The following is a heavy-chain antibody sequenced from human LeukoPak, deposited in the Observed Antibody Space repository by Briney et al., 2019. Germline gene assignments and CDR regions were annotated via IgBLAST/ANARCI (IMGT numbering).Heavy chain of an antibody. CDR2: MNPNSGNT. V-gene: IGHV1-8*01. J-gene: IGHJ6*03. CDR3: ARADERGYSYGYYYYYMDV. Sequence: ASVKVSCKASGYTFTSYDINWVRQAPGQGLEWMGWMNPNSGNTAYAQKFQGRVTMTRNTSISTAYMELSSLRSEDTAVYYCARADERGYSYGYYYYYMDVWGKGTTVTVSS. D-gene: IGHD5-18*01. CDR1: GYTFTSYD.